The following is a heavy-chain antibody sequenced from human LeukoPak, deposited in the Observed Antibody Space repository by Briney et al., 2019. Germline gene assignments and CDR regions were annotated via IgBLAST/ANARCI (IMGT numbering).Heavy chain of an antibody. CDR3: ARGRGYYYYMDV. CDR2: INLDGSQK. D-gene: IGHD3-10*01. V-gene: IGHV3-7*01. CDR1: GFTVFNYL. Sequence: GGSLRLSCAASGFTVFNYLMSWVRQAPGKGLKWLANINLDGSQKYYVDSLKGRFTISRDNAKNSLYLQMNGLRAEDTAVYYCARGRGYYYYMDVWGKGTTVTVSS. J-gene: IGHJ6*03.